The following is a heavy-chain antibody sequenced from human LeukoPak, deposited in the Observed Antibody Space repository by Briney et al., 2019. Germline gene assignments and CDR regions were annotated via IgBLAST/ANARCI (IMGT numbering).Heavy chain of an antibody. CDR1: GGSISSYY. CDR2: IYYSGST. CDR3: ARVYYGSGSPPYFDY. Sequence: SETLSLTCTVSGGSISSYYWSWIRQPPGKGLERIGYIYYSGSTNYNPSLKSRVTISVDTSKNQFSLKLSSVTAADTAVYYCARVYYGSGSPPYFDYWGQGTLVTVSS. J-gene: IGHJ4*02. D-gene: IGHD3-10*01. V-gene: IGHV4-59*01.